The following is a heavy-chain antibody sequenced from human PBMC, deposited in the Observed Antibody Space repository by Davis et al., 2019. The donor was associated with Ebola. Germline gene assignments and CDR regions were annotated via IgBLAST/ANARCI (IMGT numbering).Heavy chain of an antibody. V-gene: IGHV4-59*01. J-gene: IGHJ4*02. Sequence: SETLSLTCTVSGGSISSYYWTWIRQLPGKGLEYIWYIHYSGSSDYNASLESRVTISVDTSKNQFSLKLSSVTSADTAVYYCARGLRPFDYWGQGALVTVSS. CDR1: GGSISSYY. CDR2: IHYSGSS. CDR3: ARGLRPFDY.